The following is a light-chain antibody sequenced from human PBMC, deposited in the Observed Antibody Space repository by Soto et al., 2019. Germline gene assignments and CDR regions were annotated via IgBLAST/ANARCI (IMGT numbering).Light chain of an antibody. Sequence: DIQMTQSPSSLSASVGDRVTITCRASQSINSYLNWYQQKQGKAPKLLIYAASSLQSGVPSRFSGSGSGTDFTLTISSLQPEDFATDYCQQSYTTPRTFGQGTKVEIK. J-gene: IGKJ1*01. CDR1: QSINSY. V-gene: IGKV1-39*01. CDR2: AAS. CDR3: QQSYTTPRT.